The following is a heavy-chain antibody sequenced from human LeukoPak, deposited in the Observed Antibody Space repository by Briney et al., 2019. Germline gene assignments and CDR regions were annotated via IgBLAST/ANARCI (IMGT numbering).Heavy chain of an antibody. Sequence: GGSLRLSCAASGFTFSSYAMGWVRQAPGKGLEWVSAISGSGVTTHYAGSVQGRFSISRDNSKNTLYLQMNSLRVEDTALYYCVKKVVVGATSPYSDFQDWGQGTLVTVSS. J-gene: IGHJ1*01. CDR1: GFTFSSYA. CDR3: VKKVVVGATSPYSDFQD. V-gene: IGHV3-23*01. CDR2: ISGSGVTT. D-gene: IGHD1-26*01.